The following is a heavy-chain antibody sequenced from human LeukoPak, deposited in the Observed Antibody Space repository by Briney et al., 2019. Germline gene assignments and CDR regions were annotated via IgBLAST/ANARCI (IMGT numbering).Heavy chain of an antibody. D-gene: IGHD2-2*03. CDR2: FYYSGST. CDR3: ARGVNMDYYYMDV. CDR1: GGSISRGGYS. J-gene: IGHJ6*03. V-gene: IGHV4-30-4*07. Sequence: PSETLSLTCAVSGGSISRGGYSWSWIRQPPGKGLEWIGYFYYSGSTYYNPSLKSRVTISLDTSKNQFSLKLSSVTAADTAVYYCARGVNMDYYYMDVWGKGTTVTISS.